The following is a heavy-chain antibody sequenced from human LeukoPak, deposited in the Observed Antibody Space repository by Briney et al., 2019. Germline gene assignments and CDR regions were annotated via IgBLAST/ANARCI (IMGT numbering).Heavy chain of an antibody. D-gene: IGHD3-3*01. Sequence: SETLSLTCAVYGGSFSGYYWSWIRQPPGKGLEWIGEINHSGSTNYNPSLKSRVTISVDTSKNQFSLKLSSVTAADTAVYYCARGSRRLSSQPPYGMDVWGQGTTVTVSS. CDR3: ARGSRRLSSQPPYGMDV. CDR2: INHSGST. CDR1: GGSFSGYY. V-gene: IGHV4-34*01. J-gene: IGHJ6*02.